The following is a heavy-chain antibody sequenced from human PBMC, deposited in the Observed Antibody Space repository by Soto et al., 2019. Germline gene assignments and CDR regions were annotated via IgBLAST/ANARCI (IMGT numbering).Heavy chain of an antibody. CDR1: GFTFSSYA. Sequence: GGSLRLSCAASGFTFSSYAMSWVRQAPGKGLEWVSAISGSGGSTYYADSVKGRFTISRDNSKNTLYLQMNSLRAEDTAVYYCAKDNGLNSGSYFWLDPCGQGPLVTVYS. CDR3: AKDNGLNSGSYFWLDP. V-gene: IGHV3-23*01. J-gene: IGHJ5*02. CDR2: ISGSGGST. D-gene: IGHD1-26*01.